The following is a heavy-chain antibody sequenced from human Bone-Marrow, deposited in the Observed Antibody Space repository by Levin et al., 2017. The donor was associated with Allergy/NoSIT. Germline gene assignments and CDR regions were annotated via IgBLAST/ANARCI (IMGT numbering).Heavy chain of an antibody. J-gene: IGHJ6*03. CDR2: IIPVLGVV. Sequence: ASVKVSCKASGDTFSNSAFNWVRQAPGQGLEWMGRIIPVLGVVNYAQKFRDRVTITADKSTSTAYMELNGLRSDDTAGYYCARDPGEYGGYIYYYYFDMDVWDKGTTVTVSS. D-gene: IGHD4-17*01. CDR3: ARDPGEYGGYIYYYYFDMDV. CDR1: GDTFSNSA. V-gene: IGHV1-69*04.